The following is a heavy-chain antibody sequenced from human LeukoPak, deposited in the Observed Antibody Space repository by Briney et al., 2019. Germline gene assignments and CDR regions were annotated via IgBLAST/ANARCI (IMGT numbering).Heavy chain of an antibody. D-gene: IGHD3-16*02. V-gene: IGHV3-53*01. J-gene: IGHJ4*02. CDR2: IYSGGST. Sequence: GGSLRLSCAAPGFTFSSYSMSWVRQAPGKGLEWVSVIYSGGSTYYADSVKGRFTISRDNSKNTLYLQMNSLRAEDTAVYYCARIRPYDYVWGSYRPNDYWGQGTLVTVSS. CDR1: GFTFSSYS. CDR3: ARIRPYDYVWGSYRPNDY.